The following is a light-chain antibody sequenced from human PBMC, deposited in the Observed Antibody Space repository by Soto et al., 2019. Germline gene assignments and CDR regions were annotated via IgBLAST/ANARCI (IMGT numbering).Light chain of an antibody. CDR2: DAS. V-gene: IGKV1D-13*01. CDR1: QAINNA. CDR3: QQFRDSPFT. J-gene: IGKJ4*01. Sequence: AVQLTQSPSSLSAVVGDRVAITCRASQAINNALAWYQQKPGQPPTLLIYDASNLESGVPSRFSGSGSGTDFTLTISSLQPEDFATYFCQQFRDSPFTFREGTKVEI.